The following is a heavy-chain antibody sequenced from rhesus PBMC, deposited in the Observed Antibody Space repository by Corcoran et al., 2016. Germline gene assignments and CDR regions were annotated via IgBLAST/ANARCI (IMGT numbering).Heavy chain of an antibody. CDR1: GFTFSSYW. CDR2: INSAGRST. V-gene: IGHV3-14*01. Sequence: EVQLVESGGRLAKPGGSLSLSCAASGFTFSSYWLHCVRQAPGKGLEWISAINSAGRSTYYADSLKGIFTISRENAKNTLYLQMDSLRAEDTAVYYCARGRWVASFDYWGQGVLVTVSS. D-gene: IGHD4-29*01. CDR3: ARGRWVASFDY. J-gene: IGHJ4*01.